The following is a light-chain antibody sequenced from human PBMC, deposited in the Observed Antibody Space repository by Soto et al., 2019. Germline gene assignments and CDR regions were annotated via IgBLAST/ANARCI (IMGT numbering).Light chain of an antibody. J-gene: IGLJ1*01. CDR2: DVS. CDR3: SSYTSSSTYV. Sequence: QSALTQPASVSGSPGQSITISCSGTSSDVGGYNYVFWYQHHPGKAPKLMIYDVSNRPSGVSNRFSGSKSGNTASLTISGLQAEDEADYYCSSYTSSSTYVFGTGTKVTGL. CDR1: SSDVGGYNY. V-gene: IGLV2-14*03.